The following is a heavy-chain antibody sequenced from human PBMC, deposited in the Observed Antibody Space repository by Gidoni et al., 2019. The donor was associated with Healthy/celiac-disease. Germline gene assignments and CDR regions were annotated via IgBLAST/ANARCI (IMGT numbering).Heavy chain of an antibody. Sequence: QLQLQESGPGLVKPSETLALPCTVSGGSISSSSYYWGWIRQPPGKGLEWIGSIYYSGSTYYNPSLKSRVTISVDTSKNQFSLKLSSVTAADTAVYYCARLVRGVIWFDPWGQGTLVTVSS. CDR3: ARLVRGVIWFDP. V-gene: IGHV4-39*01. CDR1: GGSISSSSYY. CDR2: IYYSGST. D-gene: IGHD3-10*01. J-gene: IGHJ5*02.